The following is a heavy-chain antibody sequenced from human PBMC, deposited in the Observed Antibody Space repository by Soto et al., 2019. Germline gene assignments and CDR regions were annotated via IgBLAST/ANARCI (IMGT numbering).Heavy chain of an antibody. J-gene: IGHJ3*02. Sequence: SVKVSCKASGFAFTSAALQLVRQARGQRLEWIGWIVVGSGNTNYAQKFQERVTITRDMSTSTAYMELSSLRSEDTAVYYCAANPSHTYYYDSSGYPMAFDIWGQGTLVTVSS. CDR3: AANPSHTYYYDSSGYPMAFDI. CDR2: IVVGSGNT. V-gene: IGHV1-58*01. D-gene: IGHD3-22*01. CDR1: GFAFTSAA.